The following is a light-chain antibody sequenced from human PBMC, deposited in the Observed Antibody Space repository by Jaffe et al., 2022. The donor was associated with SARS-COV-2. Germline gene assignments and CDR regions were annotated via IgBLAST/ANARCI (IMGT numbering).Light chain of an antibody. J-gene: IGKJ5*01. Sequence: EIVMTQSPATLSVSLGERATLSCRASQTVSSDLAWYQQKPGQAPRLLIYGASTRATGIPARFSGSGSGTEFTLTISSLQSEDFAVYYCQQYNNWPPITFGQGTRLEIK. CDR3: QQYNNWPPIT. V-gene: IGKV3-15*01. CDR2: GAS. CDR1: QTVSSD.